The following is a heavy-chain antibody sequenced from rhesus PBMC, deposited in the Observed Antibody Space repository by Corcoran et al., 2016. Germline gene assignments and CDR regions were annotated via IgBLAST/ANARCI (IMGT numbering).Heavy chain of an antibody. CDR2: SYWDDDK. CDR3: ARAGELSGSWIPDGAFDF. D-gene: IGHD6-25*01. J-gene: IGHJ3*01. V-gene: IGHV2-152*01. Sequence: QVTLKESGPALVKPTQTLTLTCTFSGLSLTTRGMGVGWICTPQGKALEWLALSYWDDDKRYSTALKSRLTISKDTSKNQVVLTMTNMDPMDTATYYGARAGELSGSWIPDGAFDFWGQGLRVTVSS. CDR1: GLSLTTRGMG.